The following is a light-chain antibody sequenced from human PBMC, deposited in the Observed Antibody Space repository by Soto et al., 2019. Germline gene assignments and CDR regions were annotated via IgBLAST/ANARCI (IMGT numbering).Light chain of an antibody. CDR1: SSNIGKNY. V-gene: IGLV1-51*01. J-gene: IGLJ3*02. Sequence: QSVLTQSPSVSAAPGQNVTISCSGSSSNIGKNYVSWYQQLPGTAPKLLIYDTNKRPSGLPARFSGSKSGTSGTLDITGLQTGDEAEYYCAKWDASMSGEVFGGGTKVTV. CDR2: DTN. CDR3: AKWDASMSGEV.